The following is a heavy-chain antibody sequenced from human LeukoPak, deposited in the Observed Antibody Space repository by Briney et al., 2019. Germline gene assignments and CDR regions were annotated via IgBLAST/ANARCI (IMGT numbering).Heavy chain of an antibody. Sequence: SETLSLTCTVSGDSISSSNCYWGWIRQPPGKGLEWIGSIYFSGGTYYNASLKSRVTISVDTSKNQFSLKLSSVTAADTAVYYCARRVFGEPFDYWGQGTLVTVSS. V-gene: IGHV4-39*01. CDR2: IYFSGGT. D-gene: IGHD3-10*01. CDR1: GDSISSSNCY. CDR3: ARRVFGEPFDY. J-gene: IGHJ4*02.